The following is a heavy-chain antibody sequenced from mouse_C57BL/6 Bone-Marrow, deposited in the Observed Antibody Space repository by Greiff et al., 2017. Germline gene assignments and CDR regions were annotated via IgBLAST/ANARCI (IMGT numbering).Heavy chain of an antibody. CDR1: GYAFSSSW. Sequence: VKLMESGPELVKPGASVKISCKASGYAFSSSWMNWVKQRPGKGLEWIGRIYPGDGATNYNGKFKGKATLPADKSSSTAYMQLSSLTSEDSAVYFCAREEVYYGSSYDWYFDVWGTGTTVTVSS. J-gene: IGHJ1*03. CDR2: IYPGDGAT. V-gene: IGHV1-82*01. CDR3: AREEVYYGSSYDWYFDV. D-gene: IGHD1-1*01.